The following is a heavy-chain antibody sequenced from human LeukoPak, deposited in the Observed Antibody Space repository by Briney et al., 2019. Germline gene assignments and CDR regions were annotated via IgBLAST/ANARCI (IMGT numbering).Heavy chain of an antibody. CDR3: ARDRCSSTSFTYCFDY. CDR1: GGTFSSYA. Sequence: SVKVSCKASGGTFSSYAISWVRQAPGQGLEWMGRIIPIFGTANYAQKFQGRVTITTDESTSTAYMELSSLRSEDTAVYYCARDRCSSTSFTYCFDYWGQGTLVTVSS. D-gene: IGHD2-2*01. J-gene: IGHJ4*02. V-gene: IGHV1-69*05. CDR2: IIPIFGTA.